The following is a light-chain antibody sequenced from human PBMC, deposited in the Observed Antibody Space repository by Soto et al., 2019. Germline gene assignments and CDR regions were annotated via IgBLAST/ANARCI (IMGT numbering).Light chain of an antibody. V-gene: IGKV3-15*01. CDR2: GAS. CDR3: QQYNNWPPVT. CDR1: QSVSSN. J-gene: IGKJ5*01. Sequence: EIVMTQSPATLSVSPGERATLSCRASQSVSSNLAWYQQKPGQAPRLLIYGASTRGTGIRARFSGSGSATEFTLTISSLQSEDFAVYYCQQYNNWPPVTFGQGTRLEIK.